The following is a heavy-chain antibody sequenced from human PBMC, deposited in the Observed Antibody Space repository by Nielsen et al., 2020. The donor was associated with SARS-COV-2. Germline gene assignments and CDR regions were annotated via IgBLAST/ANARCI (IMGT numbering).Heavy chain of an antibody. CDR2: IHHQSGGAT. V-gene: IGHV3-53*01. J-gene: IGHJ3*02. Sequence: GGSLRLSYAASGVAVNDVYMSWVRQAPGKGLEWVAVIHHQSGGATYYADSVRGRFTISRDSSENTLHLQMHSLSVEDTAIYYCATRESVLVTAGGAFNIWGQGTTVTVSS. CDR3: ATRESVLVTAGGAFNI. CDR1: GVAVNDVY. D-gene: IGHD2-21*02.